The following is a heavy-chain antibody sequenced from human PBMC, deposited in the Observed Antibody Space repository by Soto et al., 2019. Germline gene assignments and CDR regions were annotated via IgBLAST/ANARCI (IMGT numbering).Heavy chain of an antibody. Sequence: QVQLQQWGAGLLKPSETLSLTCAVYGGSFSGYYWSWIRQPPGKGLEWIGEINHSGSTNYNPSINSRVTISVDTSKIQFSLKLSSVTAAYTAVYYCARCPSMTTVTKRGYFDYWGQGTLVTVSS. CDR3: ARCPSMTTVTKRGYFDY. V-gene: IGHV4-34*01. D-gene: IGHD4-17*01. CDR1: GGSFSGYY. CDR2: INHSGST. J-gene: IGHJ4*02.